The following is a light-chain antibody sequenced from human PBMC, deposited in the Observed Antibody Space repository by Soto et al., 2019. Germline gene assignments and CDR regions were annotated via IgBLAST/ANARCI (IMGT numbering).Light chain of an antibody. CDR2: DNN. CDR1: SSNIGNNY. V-gene: IGLV1-51*01. Sequence: QSVLTQPPSVSAAPGQKVTISCSGSSSNIGNNYVSWYQQLPGTAPKLLIYDNNKRPSGIPDRFSGSKSGTSATLGITGLKTGDEADYYGGTWDSSLSAVVFGGGTQLTVL. CDR3: GTWDSSLSAVV. J-gene: IGLJ2*01.